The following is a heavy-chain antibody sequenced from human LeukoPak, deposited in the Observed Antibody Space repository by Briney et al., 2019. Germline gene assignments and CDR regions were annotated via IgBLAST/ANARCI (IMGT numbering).Heavy chain of an antibody. J-gene: IGHJ4*02. CDR3: ARENYDYVGPFDY. V-gene: IGHV3-21*01. CDR2: ISSSSNYI. CDR1: GFTFSSYS. D-gene: IGHD5-12*01. Sequence: PGGSLRLSCAASGFTFSSYSMNWVRQAPGKGLEWVSSISSSSNYIYYADSVKGRFTISRDNAKISLYLQMNSLRAEDTAVYYCARENYDYVGPFDYWGQGTLVTVSS.